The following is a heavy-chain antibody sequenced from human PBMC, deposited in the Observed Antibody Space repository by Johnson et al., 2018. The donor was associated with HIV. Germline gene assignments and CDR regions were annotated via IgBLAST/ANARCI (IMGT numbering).Heavy chain of an antibody. Sequence: QMLLVESGGGLVQPGGSLRLSCAASGFTFGNAWMSWVRQAPGKGLEWVAVISYDGSNKYYADSVKGRFTMSRDNAKKSLYLQMNSLRAEDTAVYYCAREEGTDILTRGEAFDIWGQGTKVTVSS. V-gene: IGHV3-30*03. CDR2: ISYDGSNK. CDR3: AREEGTDILTRGEAFDI. D-gene: IGHD3-9*01. J-gene: IGHJ3*02. CDR1: GFTFGNAW.